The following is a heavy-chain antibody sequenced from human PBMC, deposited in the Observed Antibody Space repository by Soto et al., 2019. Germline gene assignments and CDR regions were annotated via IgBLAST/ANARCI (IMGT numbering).Heavy chain of an antibody. CDR2: ISSNGVGT. J-gene: IGHJ6*03. Sequence: EVQLAESGGGLAQPGGSLRLSCAASGFTLSGYAMDWVRQAPGKGLEYVSGISSNGVGTYYANSVQGRFTISRDNSKNSVYLQMGSLSPEDRAGYYGARRPRPDFYYMAVWGKGPPVTVSS. D-gene: IGHD6-6*01. CDR3: ARRPRPDFYYMAV. CDR1: GFTLSGYA. V-gene: IGHV3-64*01.